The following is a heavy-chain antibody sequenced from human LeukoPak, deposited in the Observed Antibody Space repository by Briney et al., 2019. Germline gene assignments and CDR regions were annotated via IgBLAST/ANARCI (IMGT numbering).Heavy chain of an antibody. Sequence: GGSLRLSCAASGFTFSSYWMSWVRQAPGKGLEWVANIKQDGSERYYVDSVKGRFTISRDNSKNTLYLQMNSLRAEDTAVYYCARDSCTYYYGSGSSHDFRYWGQGTLVTVSS. CDR1: GFTFSSYW. CDR2: IKQDGSER. D-gene: IGHD3-10*01. V-gene: IGHV3-7*01. J-gene: IGHJ4*02. CDR3: ARDSCTYYYGSGSSHDFRY.